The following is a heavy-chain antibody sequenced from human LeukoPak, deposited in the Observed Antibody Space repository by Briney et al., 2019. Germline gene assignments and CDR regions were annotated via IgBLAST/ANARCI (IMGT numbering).Heavy chain of an antibody. CDR3: ARKGSKGSGSYFDY. Sequence: SQTLSLTRTVSGVSISSSHYYWSWIRQHPGKGLEWIGYIYYTGSTNYNPSLKSRVTISVDTSKNQFSLKLSSVTAADTAVYYCARKGSKGSGSYFDYWGRGTLVTVSS. CDR1: GVSISSSHYY. D-gene: IGHD1-26*01. V-gene: IGHV4-31*03. J-gene: IGHJ4*02. CDR2: IYYTGST.